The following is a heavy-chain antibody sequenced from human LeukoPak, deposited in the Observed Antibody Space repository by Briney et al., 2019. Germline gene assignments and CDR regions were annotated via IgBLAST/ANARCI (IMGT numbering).Heavy chain of an antibody. CDR1: GYTFTGYY. J-gene: IGHJ5*02. CDR2: VNPNSGGT. Sequence: ASVKVSCKASGYTFTGYYMHWVRQAPGQGLEWMGWVNPNSGGTNYAQKFQGRVTMTRDTSISTAYMELSRLRSDDTAVYYCARAAAVVFYMNWFDPWGQGTLVTVSS. V-gene: IGHV1-2*02. D-gene: IGHD4-23*01. CDR3: ARAAAVVFYMNWFDP.